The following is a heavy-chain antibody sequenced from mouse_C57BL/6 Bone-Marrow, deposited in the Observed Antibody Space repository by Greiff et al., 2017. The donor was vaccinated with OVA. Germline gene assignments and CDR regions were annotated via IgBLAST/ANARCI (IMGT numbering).Heavy chain of an antibody. J-gene: IGHJ2*01. Sequence: QVQLQQPGAELVKPGASVKLSCKASGYTFTSYWMHWVKQRPGQGLEWIGMIHPNSGSTNYNEKFKSKATLTVDKSSSTAYMQLSSLTSADSAVYYCARWGGSSYFYYFDYWGQGTTLTVSS. CDR3: ARWGGSSYFYYFDY. CDR1: GYTFTSYW. D-gene: IGHD1-1*01. V-gene: IGHV1-64*01. CDR2: IHPNSGST.